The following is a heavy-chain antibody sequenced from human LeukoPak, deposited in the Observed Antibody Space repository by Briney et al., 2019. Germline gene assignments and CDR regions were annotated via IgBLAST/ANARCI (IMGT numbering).Heavy chain of an antibody. Sequence: GESLKISCKGSGYSFTSYWIGWVRQMPGKGLEWMGIIYPGDSDTRYSPSFQGQVTISADKSISTAYLQWSSLKASDTAMYYCAIGLGYREDHDAFDIWGQGTMVTVSS. J-gene: IGHJ3*02. CDR1: GYSFTSYW. CDR2: IYPGDSDT. V-gene: IGHV5-51*01. CDR3: AIGLGYREDHDAFDI. D-gene: IGHD5-12*01.